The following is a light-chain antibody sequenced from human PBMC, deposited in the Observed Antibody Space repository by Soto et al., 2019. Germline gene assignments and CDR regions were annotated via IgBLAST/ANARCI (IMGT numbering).Light chain of an antibody. J-gene: IGKJ1*01. CDR1: QSVSSNY. CDR2: GAS. Sequence: EIVLTQSPGTLSLSPGERATLSCRASQSVSSNYFAWYQQKPGQAPRLLIYGASSRATGIPDRFSGSGSATDFTLTISRLEPEDFAVYYCQQYGSPTWTFGQGTKVEIK. CDR3: QQYGSPTWT. V-gene: IGKV3-20*01.